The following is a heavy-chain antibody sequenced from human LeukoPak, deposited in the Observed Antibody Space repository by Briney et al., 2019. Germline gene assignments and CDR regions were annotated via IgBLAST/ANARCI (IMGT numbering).Heavy chain of an antibody. CDR1: GFTFSSYG. J-gene: IGHJ3*02. V-gene: IGHV3-30*03. CDR2: ISYDGSNK. Sequence: QPGRSLRLSCAASGFTFSSYGMHWVRQAPGKGLEWVAVISYDGSNKYYADSVKGRFTISRDNSKNTLYLQMNSLRAEDTAVYYCLDAFDIWGQGTMVTVSS. CDR3: LDAFDI.